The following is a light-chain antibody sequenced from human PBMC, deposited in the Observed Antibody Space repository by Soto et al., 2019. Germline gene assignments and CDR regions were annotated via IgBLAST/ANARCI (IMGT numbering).Light chain of an antibody. CDR3: QQYDHYPIT. CDR1: QNINNW. J-gene: IGKJ5*01. Sequence: DIQMTQSPSTLSASIGDRVTITCRASQNINNWLAWYQQKPGKAPKLLIYKASSLETGVPSRFSGSGSGTDSTLTISSLQPDDLASYYCQQYDHYPITFGQGTRLEVK. CDR2: KAS. V-gene: IGKV1-5*03.